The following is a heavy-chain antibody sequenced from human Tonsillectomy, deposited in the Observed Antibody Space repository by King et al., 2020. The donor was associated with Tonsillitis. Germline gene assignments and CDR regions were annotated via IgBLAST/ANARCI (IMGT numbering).Heavy chain of an antibody. Sequence: VQLVESGGGLVQPGGSLRLSCAASGFHFSNAWMSWVRQAPGKGLEWVGHIKSKTDGGTTDYAAPVKGRFTISRDDSKNTLYLQMSSLQSDDTAVYYCATNRGNRGNDCWGQGTLVTVSS. CDR2: IKSKTDGGTT. J-gene: IGHJ4*02. V-gene: IGHV3-15*01. CDR3: ATNRGNRGNDC. D-gene: IGHD1-14*01. CDR1: GFHFSNAW.